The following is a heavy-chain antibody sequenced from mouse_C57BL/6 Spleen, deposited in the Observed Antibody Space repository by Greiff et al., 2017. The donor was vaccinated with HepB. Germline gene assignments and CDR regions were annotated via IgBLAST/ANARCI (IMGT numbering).Heavy chain of an antibody. CDR2: IDPSDSYT. Sequence: QVQLQQPGAELVKPGASVKLSCKASGYTFTSYWMQWVKQRPGQGLEWIGEIDPSDSYTNYNQKFKGKATLTVDTSSSTAYMQLSSLTSEDSAVYYWARGVGGYWGQGTTLTVSS. D-gene: IGHD1-1*02. J-gene: IGHJ2*01. CDR1: GYTFTSYW. V-gene: IGHV1-50*01. CDR3: ARGVGGY.